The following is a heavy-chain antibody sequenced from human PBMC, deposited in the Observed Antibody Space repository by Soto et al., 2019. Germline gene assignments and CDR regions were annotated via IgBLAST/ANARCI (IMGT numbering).Heavy chain of an antibody. CDR2: VSAYNGNT. Sequence: QAQLVQSGAEVKKPGASVKVSCQASGYIFSSYGISWVRQAPGQGLEWMGWVSAYNGNTNYPQKLQGSVTMPTDTSTSTADAGLSSRRFDATAMYYRARDHVVRGSYSVCWGQGTLVTVSS. D-gene: IGHD1-26*01. CDR3: ARDHVVRGSYSVC. J-gene: IGHJ4*02. V-gene: IGHV1-18*01. CDR1: GYIFSSYG.